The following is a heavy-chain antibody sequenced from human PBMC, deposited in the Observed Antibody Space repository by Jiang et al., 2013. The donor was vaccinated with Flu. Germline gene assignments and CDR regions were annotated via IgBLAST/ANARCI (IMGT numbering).Heavy chain of an antibody. Sequence: VLLKPSETLSLTCTVSGGSISSYYWSWIRQPPGKGLEWIGYIYYSGSTNYNPSLKSRVTISVDTSKNQFSLKLSSVTAADTAVYYCARDLSGTGDFDYWGQGTLVTVSS. CDR2: IYYSGST. V-gene: IGHV4-59*01. CDR1: GGSISSYY. J-gene: IGHJ4*02. CDR3: ARDLSGTGDFDY. D-gene: IGHD2/OR15-2a*01.